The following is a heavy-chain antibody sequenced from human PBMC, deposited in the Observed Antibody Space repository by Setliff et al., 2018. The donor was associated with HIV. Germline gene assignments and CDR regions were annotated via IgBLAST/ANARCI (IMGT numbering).Heavy chain of an antibody. D-gene: IGHD2-15*01. Sequence: ASVKVSCKASGYSFSNFAIHWVRQAPGQRLEWLGWINAGSGNTRYSQKFQDGLTITRDTSARTVYMELSSLKSEDTAVYYCARVRCSGANCFNWFDFWGQGTPVTVSS. J-gene: IGHJ5*01. CDR2: INAGSGNT. CDR1: GYSFSNFA. CDR3: ARVRCSGANCFNWFDF. V-gene: IGHV1-3*01.